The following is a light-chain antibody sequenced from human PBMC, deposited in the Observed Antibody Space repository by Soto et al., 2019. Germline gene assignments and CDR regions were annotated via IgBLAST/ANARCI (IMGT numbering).Light chain of an antibody. CDR1: ASNIANNY. Sequence: QSVLTQPPSVSAAPGQKVTISCSGSASNIANNYVSWYQQRPGTAPKLLIYNNNLRPSGIPDRFSGSKSGTSATLGITGLQTGDEADYYCGTWDGHLRVVLFGGGTKLTVL. CDR2: NNN. CDR3: GTWDGHLRVVL. J-gene: IGLJ2*01. V-gene: IGLV1-51*01.